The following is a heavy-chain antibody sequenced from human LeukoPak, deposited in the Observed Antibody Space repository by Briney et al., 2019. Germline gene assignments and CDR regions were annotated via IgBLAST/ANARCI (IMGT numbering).Heavy chain of an antibody. CDR1: GGSIGSYY. CDR3: ARSPSTVNWFDP. J-gene: IGHJ5*02. Sequence: SETLSLTCTVSGGSIGSYYWNWIRQPPGKGLEWIGYIYSSGNTNYNPSLKSRVTISVDTSEDQFSLKLSSVTAADTAVYYCARSPSTVNWFDPWGQGTLVTVSS. CDR2: IYSSGNT. D-gene: IGHD2-2*01. V-gene: IGHV4-59*08.